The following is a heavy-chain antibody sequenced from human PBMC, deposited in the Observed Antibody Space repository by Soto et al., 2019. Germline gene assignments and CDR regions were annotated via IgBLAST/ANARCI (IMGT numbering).Heavy chain of an antibody. CDR2: IYYSGST. V-gene: IGHV4-59*01. Sequence: QVQLQESGPGLVKPSETLSLTCTVSGGSISSYYWSWIRQPPGKGLEWIGYIYYSGSTNYNPSLKSRVPISVDTSKIEFSLKLSSVTAADTAVYYCARSWGYYFDYWGQGTLVTVSS. CDR3: ARSWGYYFDY. D-gene: IGHD3-16*01. J-gene: IGHJ4*02. CDR1: GGSISSYY.